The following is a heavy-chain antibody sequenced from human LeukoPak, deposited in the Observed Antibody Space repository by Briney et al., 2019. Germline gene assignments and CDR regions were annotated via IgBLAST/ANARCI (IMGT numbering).Heavy chain of an antibody. CDR1: GLTFSDYY. V-gene: IGHV4-34*01. CDR3: ASIQYDSGTYGWFDP. J-gene: IGHJ5*02. Sequence: SETLSLTCAVYGLTFSDYYWSCIRQPPGKGLEWIGEINHSGSTNYNPSLRSRVTISVDTSKNQFSLKLTSVTAADTAVYYCASIQYDSGTYGWFDPWGQGTLVTASS. D-gene: IGHD3-10*01. CDR2: INHSGST.